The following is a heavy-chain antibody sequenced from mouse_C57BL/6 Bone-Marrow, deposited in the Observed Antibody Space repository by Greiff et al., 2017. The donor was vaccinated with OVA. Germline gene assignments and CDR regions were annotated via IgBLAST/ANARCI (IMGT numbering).Heavy chain of an antibody. CDR2: IDPTNDYT. V-gene: IGHV1-4*01. CDR1: GYTFTSYT. Sequence: QVQLQQSGAELARPGASVKMSCKASGYTFTSYTIHWVKQRPGQGQEWIGYIDPTNDYTNYNKKFKGKATLTADKSSSTAYMQLSSLTSEDSAVYYCTRGYYFDYWGQGTTLTVSS. CDR3: TRGYYFDY. J-gene: IGHJ2*01.